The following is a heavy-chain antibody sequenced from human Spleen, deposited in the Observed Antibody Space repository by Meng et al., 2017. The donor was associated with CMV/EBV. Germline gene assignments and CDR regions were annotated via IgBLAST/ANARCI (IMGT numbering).Heavy chain of an antibody. J-gene: IGHJ6*02. V-gene: IGHV1-69*05. Sequence: SVKVSCKASGYTFTGYYMYWVRQAPGQGLEWMGGIIPIFGTANYAQKFQGRVTITTDESTSTAYMELSSLRSEDTAVYYCARDNAGFLGPVSYGMDVWGQGTTVTVSS. CDR3: ARDNAGFLGPVSYGMDV. CDR1: GYTFTGYY. CDR2: IIPIFGTA. D-gene: IGHD3-3*01.